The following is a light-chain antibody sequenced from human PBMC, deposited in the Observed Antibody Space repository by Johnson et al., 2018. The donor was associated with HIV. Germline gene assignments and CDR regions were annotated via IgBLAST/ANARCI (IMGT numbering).Light chain of an antibody. Sequence: QLVLTQPPSVSAAPGQRVTISCSGSTSNLENYDVSWYQQLPGTAPKLLIYDTNKRPSGIPDRFSGSKSGPSATRGITGLQPRDEADYYCGTWDTTLSSGGVFGTGTKVTLL. J-gene: IGLJ1*01. CDR2: DTN. CDR3: GTWDTTLSSGGV. CDR1: TSNLENYD. V-gene: IGLV1-51*01.